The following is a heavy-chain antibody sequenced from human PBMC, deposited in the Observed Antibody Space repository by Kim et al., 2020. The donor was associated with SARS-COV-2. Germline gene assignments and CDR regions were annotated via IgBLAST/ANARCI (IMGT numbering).Heavy chain of an antibody. J-gene: IGHJ6*02. CDR3: ARGVEIAAAGVLIPYYYYGVDV. CDR2: INHSGST. V-gene: IGHV4-34*01. CDR1: GGSFSGYY. Sequence: SETLSLTCAVYGGSFSGYYWSWIRQPPGKGLEWIGEINHSGSTNYNPSLKSRGTISVDTSKNHFSLKLSSVTAADTAVYYCARGVEIAAAGVLIPYYYYGVDVWGQGTTVTVSS. D-gene: IGHD6-13*01.